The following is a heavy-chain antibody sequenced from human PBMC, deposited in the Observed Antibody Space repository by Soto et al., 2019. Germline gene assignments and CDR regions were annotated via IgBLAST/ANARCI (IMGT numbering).Heavy chain of an antibody. CDR2: IWYDGSNK. D-gene: IGHD2-15*01. CDR1: GFTFSSYG. J-gene: IGHJ3*02. V-gene: IGHV3-33*01. Sequence: QVQLVESGGGVVQPGRSLRLSCAASGFTFSSYGMHWVRQAPGKGLEWVAVIWYDGSNKYYADSVKGRFTISRDNSKNTLYLQMNSLRAEDTAVYYCARRGYCSGGSCYLDDAFDIWGQGTMVTVSS. CDR3: ARRGYCSGGSCYLDDAFDI.